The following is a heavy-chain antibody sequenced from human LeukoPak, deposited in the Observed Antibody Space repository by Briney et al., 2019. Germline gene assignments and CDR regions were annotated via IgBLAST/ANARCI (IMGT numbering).Heavy chain of an antibody. J-gene: IGHJ4*02. V-gene: IGHV3-33*01. CDR1: RFTFSSYG. CDR3: ATSKDTAGGPY. Sequence: GGSVRLSCAASRFTFSSYGMHRVRQAPGKGLEWVAIIWYDGSNKYYADSVKGRFTISRDNSKNTLYLQMNSLRAEDTAVYYCATSKDTAGGPYWGRGTLVTVSS. D-gene: IGHD5-18*01. CDR2: IWYDGSNK.